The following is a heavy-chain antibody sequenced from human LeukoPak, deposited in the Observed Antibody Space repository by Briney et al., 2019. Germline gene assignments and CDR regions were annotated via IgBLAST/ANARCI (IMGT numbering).Heavy chain of an antibody. CDR2: IYPGDSDT. V-gene: IGHV5-51*01. J-gene: IGHJ4*02. CDR1: GYTFTNYW. CDR3: ARRSDLSSSWFFDY. Sequence: GESLKISCKASGYTFTNYWIGWVRQMPGKGLEWMGIIYPGDSDTRYSPSFQGQVTISADKSISTAYLQWSSLKASDTAMYYCARRSDLSSSWFFDYWGQGTLVTVSS. D-gene: IGHD6-13*01.